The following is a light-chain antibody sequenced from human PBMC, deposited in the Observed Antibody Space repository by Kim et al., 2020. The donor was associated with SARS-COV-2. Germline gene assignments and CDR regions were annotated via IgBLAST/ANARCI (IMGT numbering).Light chain of an antibody. V-gene: IGLV1-51*01. CDR3: GVWDGDLRTYF. CDR2: DNN. Sequence: QSVLTQLPSVSAPPGQKVTISCSGSTSNIEKNYVSWYQQVPRTAPKLLIYDNNRRPSGIPDRFSGSKSGTSATLDITGLQTGDEADYYCGVWDGDLRTYFFGPGTKVTVL. CDR1: TSNIEKNY. J-gene: IGLJ1*01.